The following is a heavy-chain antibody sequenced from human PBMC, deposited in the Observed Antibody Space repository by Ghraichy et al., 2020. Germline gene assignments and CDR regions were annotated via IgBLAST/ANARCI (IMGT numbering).Heavy chain of an antibody. D-gene: IGHD6-19*01. CDR2: IRYDGSNK. Sequence: LTCAASGFTFSSYGMHWVRQAPGKGLEWVAFIRYDGSNKYYADPVKGRFTISRDNSKNTLYLEMNSLRVEDTAVYYCAKGLVSSHYVMDVWGQGTTVTVSS. V-gene: IGHV3-30*02. J-gene: IGHJ6*02. CDR3: AKGLVSSHYVMDV. CDR1: GFTFSSYG.